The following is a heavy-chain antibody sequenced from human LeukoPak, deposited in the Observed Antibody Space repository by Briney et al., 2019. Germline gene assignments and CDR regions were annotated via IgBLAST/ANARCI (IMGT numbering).Heavy chain of an antibody. CDR3: AKFQVVVVAAPFDY. D-gene: IGHD2-15*01. CDR1: GFTFSSHA. V-gene: IGHV3-23*01. J-gene: IGHJ4*02. Sequence: PGGSLRLSCAASGFTFSSHAMSWVRQAPGKGLEWVSSIGGSGKNTFYADAVKGRFTISRDNSKDTLYLQMNSLRAEDTAVYYCAKFQVVVVAAPFDYWGQGTLVTVSS. CDR2: IGGSGKNT.